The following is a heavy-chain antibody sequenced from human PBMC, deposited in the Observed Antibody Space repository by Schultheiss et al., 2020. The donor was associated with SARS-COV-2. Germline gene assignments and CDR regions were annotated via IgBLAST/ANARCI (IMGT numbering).Heavy chain of an antibody. CDR2: ISYDGSNK. CDR3: AREGGGLRFLEWLSFDY. D-gene: IGHD3-3*01. CDR1: GFTFSSYA. Sequence: GESLKISCAASGFTFSSYAMHWVRQAPGKGLEWVAVISYDGSNKYYADSVKGRFTISRDNSKNTLYLQMNSLRAEDTAVYYCAREGGGLRFLEWLSFDYWGQGTLVTVSS. V-gene: IGHV3-30*01. J-gene: IGHJ4*02.